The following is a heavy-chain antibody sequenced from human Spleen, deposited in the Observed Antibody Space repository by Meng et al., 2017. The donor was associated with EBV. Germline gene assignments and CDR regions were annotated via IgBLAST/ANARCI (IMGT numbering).Heavy chain of an antibody. CDR1: GGDFSSYE. CDR2: IVPISATT. Sequence: QVRLVQAGAEVKKPGSSVKVSCETSGGDFSSYEITWVRQAPGQGLEWMGGIVPISATTTYAQKFQGRVTITADESTSTAFMELSSLRSEDTAVYYCASESGRGFTPDYWGQGTLVTVSS. V-gene: IGHV1-69*01. D-gene: IGHD3-10*01. CDR3: ASESGRGFTPDY. J-gene: IGHJ4*02.